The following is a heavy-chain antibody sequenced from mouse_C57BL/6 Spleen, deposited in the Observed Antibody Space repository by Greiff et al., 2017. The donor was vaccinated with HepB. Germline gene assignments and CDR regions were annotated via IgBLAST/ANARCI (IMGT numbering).Heavy chain of an antibody. V-gene: IGHV1-15*01. D-gene: IGHD2-1*01. CDR3: TRIPGDGKNAMDY. J-gene: IGHJ4*01. Sequence: QVQLQQSGAELVRPGASVTLSCKASGYTFTDYEMHWVKQTPVHGLEWIGAIDPETGGTAYNQKFKGKAILTADKSSSTAYMELRSLTSEDSAVYYCTRIPGDGKNAMDYWGQGTSVTVSS. CDR1: GYTFTDYE. CDR2: IDPETGGT.